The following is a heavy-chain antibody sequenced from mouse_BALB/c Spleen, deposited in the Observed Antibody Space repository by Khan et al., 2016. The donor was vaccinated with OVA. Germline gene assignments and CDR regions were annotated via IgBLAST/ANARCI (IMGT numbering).Heavy chain of an antibody. V-gene: IGHV1-7*01. CDR3: ATSGQYGGNYYFCMDY. CDR2: INPNTGYN. J-gene: IGHJ4*01. CDR1: GYTFTTYW. D-gene: IGHD2-1*01. Sequence: QVRLQQSGAELAKPGASMKMSCKASGYTFTTYWMHWIKQRPGQGLEWIGYINPNTGYNECDQKFKDKATLTADKSSSTVYIQLSSLTSEDSAVYYCATSGQYGGNYYFCMDYWGQGTSVTVSS.